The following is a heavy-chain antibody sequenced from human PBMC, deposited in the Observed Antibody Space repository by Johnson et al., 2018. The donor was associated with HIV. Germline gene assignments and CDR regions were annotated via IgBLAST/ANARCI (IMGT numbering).Heavy chain of an antibody. J-gene: IGHJ3*02. V-gene: IGHV3-66*02. Sequence: VQLLESGGGLVQPGGSLRLSCAASGISVSGYYMSWVRQAPGKGLEWVSVLFSGGSTYYADSVKGRFTIARDNSKNTLYLQMNSLRVEDTAVYYCARDPDIWGQGTLVTVSS. CDR1: GISVSGYY. CDR3: ARDPDI. CDR2: LFSGGST.